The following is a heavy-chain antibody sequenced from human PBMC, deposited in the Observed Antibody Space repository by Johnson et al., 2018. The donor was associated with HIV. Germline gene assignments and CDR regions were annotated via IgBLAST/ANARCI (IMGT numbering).Heavy chain of an antibody. V-gene: IGHV3-11*06. CDR2: ISSDGSRT. J-gene: IGHJ3*02. CDR3: AREGYNWNNGDAFDI. CDR1: GFTFSDYY. D-gene: IGHD1/OR15-1a*01. Sequence: QVQLVESGGGVVQPGRSLRLSCAASGFTFSDYYMSWIRQAPGKGLEWVSYISSDGSRTSYADSVKGRFTISRDNAKNTLYLQMNSLRAEDTAVYYCAREGYNWNNGDAFDIWGQGTMVTVSS.